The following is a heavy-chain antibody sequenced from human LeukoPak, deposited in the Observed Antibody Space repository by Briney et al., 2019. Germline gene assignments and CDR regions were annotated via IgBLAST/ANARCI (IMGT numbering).Heavy chain of an antibody. J-gene: IGHJ3*02. Sequence: VKVSCKASGYTFTSYGISWVRQAPGQGLEWMGWISAYNGNTNYAQKLQGRVTMTTDTSTSTAYMELRSLRSDDTAVYYCARVGGCSGGSCYSDAFDIWGQGTMVAVSS. V-gene: IGHV1-18*01. CDR3: ARVGGCSGGSCYSDAFDI. CDR1: GYTFTSYG. CDR2: ISAYNGNT. D-gene: IGHD2-15*01.